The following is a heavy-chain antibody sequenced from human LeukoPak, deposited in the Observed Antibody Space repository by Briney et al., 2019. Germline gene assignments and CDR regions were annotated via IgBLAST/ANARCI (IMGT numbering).Heavy chain of an antibody. J-gene: IGHJ4*02. CDR2: MNPNSGNT. V-gene: IGHV1-8*02. CDR1: GGTFSSYA. Sequence: GSSVKVSCKASGGTFSSYAISWVRQATGQGLEWMGWMNPNSGNTGYAQKFQGRVTMTRNTSISTAYMELSSLRSEDTAVYYCARGQMAGIAARRDFDYWGQGTLVTVSS. D-gene: IGHD6-6*01. CDR3: ARGQMAGIAARRDFDY.